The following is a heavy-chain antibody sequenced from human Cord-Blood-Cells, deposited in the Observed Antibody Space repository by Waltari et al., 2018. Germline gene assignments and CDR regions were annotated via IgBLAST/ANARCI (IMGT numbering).Heavy chain of an antibody. CDR1: GGSISSSSYY. Sequence: QLQLQESGPGLVKPSETLSLTCTVSGGSISSSSYYWGWIRPPPGKGLEWIGSIYYSGSTYYNPSLKSRVTISVDTSKNQFSLKLSSVTAADTAVYYCARRGATVTTIYWGQGTLVTVSS. V-gene: IGHV4-39*01. CDR2: IYYSGST. D-gene: IGHD4-17*01. CDR3: ARRGATVTTIY. J-gene: IGHJ4*02.